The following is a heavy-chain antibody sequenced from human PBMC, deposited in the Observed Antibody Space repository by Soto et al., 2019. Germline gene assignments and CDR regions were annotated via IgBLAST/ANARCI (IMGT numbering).Heavy chain of an antibody. V-gene: IGHV1-69*06. J-gene: IGHJ6*02. CDR2: IIPIFGTA. CDR3: ARVFGNYDFWSGYYYYYGMDV. D-gene: IGHD3-3*01. CDR1: GGTLSSYA. Sequence: ASVKVSCKASGGTLSSYAISWVRQAPGQGLEWMGGIIPIFGTANYAQKFQGRVTITADKSTSTAYMELSSLRSEDTAVYYCARVFGNYDFWSGYYYYYGMDVWGQGTTVTVSS.